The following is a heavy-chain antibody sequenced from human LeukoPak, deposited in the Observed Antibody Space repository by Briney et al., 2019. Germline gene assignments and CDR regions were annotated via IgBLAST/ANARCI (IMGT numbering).Heavy chain of an antibody. CDR1: GGSISTNNYF. D-gene: IGHD5-18*01. V-gene: IGHV4-39*07. CDR3: ARQGQLNFDY. Sequence: PSETLSLTCTVSGGSISTNNYFWGWIRQPPGKGLEWIASIYYSGSTYYNPSLKSRVTISVDTSKNQFSLKLSSVTAADTAVYYCARQGQLNFDYWGQGTLVTVSS. J-gene: IGHJ4*02. CDR2: IYYSGST.